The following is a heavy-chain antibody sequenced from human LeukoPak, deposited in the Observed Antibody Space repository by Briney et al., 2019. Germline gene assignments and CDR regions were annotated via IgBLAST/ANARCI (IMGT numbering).Heavy chain of an antibody. V-gene: IGHV4-61*02. Sequence: PSETLSLTCTVSGASISSESYYWTWIRQPAGKGLEWIGRIYNTGSTKYNPSLKSRVTISIDTSKNQFSLKLNSVTAAGTAVYYCARVMAVNPDWFDPWGQGTLVTVSS. CDR1: GASISSESYY. D-gene: IGHD5-24*01. CDR2: IYNTGST. J-gene: IGHJ5*02. CDR3: ARVMAVNPDWFDP.